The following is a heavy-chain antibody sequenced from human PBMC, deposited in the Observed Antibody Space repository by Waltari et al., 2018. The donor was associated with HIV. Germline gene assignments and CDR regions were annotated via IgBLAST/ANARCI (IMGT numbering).Heavy chain of an antibody. Sequence: FTFSDYYMSWVRQAPGKGLEWVSYINNGGSSKYYTDSVKGRFTISRDNAKNSLYLQMDNLRGEDTAVYYCARPRYSGYDYPTYFDYWGQGNLVTVSS. D-gene: IGHD5-12*01. J-gene: IGHJ4*02. V-gene: IGHV3-11*01. CDR1: FTFSDYY. CDR2: INNGGSSK. CDR3: ARPRYSGYDYPTYFDY.